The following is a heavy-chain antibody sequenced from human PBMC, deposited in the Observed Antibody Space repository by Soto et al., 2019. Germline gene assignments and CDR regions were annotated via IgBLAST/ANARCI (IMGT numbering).Heavy chain of an antibody. D-gene: IGHD1-26*01. CDR1: GFTFSSYW. V-gene: IGHV3-7*05. CDR3: ATYEGWELLSLDY. J-gene: IGHJ4*02. CDR2: IKQDGSEK. Sequence: EVQLVESGGGLVQPGGSLRLSCAASGFTFSSYWMSWVRQAPGKGLEWVANIKQDGSEKYYVDSVKGRFTISRDNAKNSLYLQMNSLRAADTAVYYCATYEGWELLSLDYWGQGTLVTVSS.